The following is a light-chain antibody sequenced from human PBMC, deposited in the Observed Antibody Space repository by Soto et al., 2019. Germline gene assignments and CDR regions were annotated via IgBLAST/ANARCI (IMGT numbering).Light chain of an antibody. CDR3: QQYHTYA. J-gene: IGKJ1*01. Sequence: IQMTQSPSSLSASVGDRVTITCRSSQTINNYLNWYLQRPGKAPVLLLYSTSTLQSGAPSRFSGRGSGTDFNLTISNLQPEDFATYYCQQYHTYAFGQGTKVDIK. CDR2: STS. CDR1: QTINNY. V-gene: IGKV1-39*01.